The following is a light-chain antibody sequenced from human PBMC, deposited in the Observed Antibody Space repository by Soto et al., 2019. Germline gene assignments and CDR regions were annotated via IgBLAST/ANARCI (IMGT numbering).Light chain of an antibody. CDR1: SSDVGGYNY. Sequence: QSALTQPRSVSGSPGQSVTISCTGTSSDVGGYNYVSWYQQHPGKAPKFIIYDVSKRPSGVPDRFSASKSGNTASLTVSGLQAEDEADYYCCSYADNYLVFGGGTQLTVL. V-gene: IGLV2-11*01. J-gene: IGLJ3*02. CDR2: DVS. CDR3: CSYADNYLV.